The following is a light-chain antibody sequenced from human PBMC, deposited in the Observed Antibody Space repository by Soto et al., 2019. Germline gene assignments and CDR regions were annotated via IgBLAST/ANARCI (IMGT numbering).Light chain of an antibody. CDR1: SSDVGGYNY. CDR3: SSYTTSSTWV. V-gene: IGLV2-14*01. Sequence: QSVLTQPASVSGSPGQSITISCTGTSSDVGGYNYVPWYQQHPGKAPKLIIYEVSNRPSGVSNRFSGSKSGNTASLTISGLQAEDEADYYCSSYTTSSTWVFGGGTKLTVL. J-gene: IGLJ3*02. CDR2: EVS.